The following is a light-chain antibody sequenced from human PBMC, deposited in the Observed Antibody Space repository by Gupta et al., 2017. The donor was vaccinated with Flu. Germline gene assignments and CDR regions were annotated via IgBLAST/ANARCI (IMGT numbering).Light chain of an antibody. J-gene: IGLJ3*02. CDR2: EDN. Sequence: KVTISCSGSRSNIGSNSLSWYQHLPGTAPKLLIYEDNKRPSGIPDRFSGSKSGTSATLGISGLQAGDEADYYCGTWDSSLNAGVFGGGTKMTVL. CDR3: GTWDSSLNAGV. V-gene: IGLV1-51*02. CDR1: RSNIGSNS.